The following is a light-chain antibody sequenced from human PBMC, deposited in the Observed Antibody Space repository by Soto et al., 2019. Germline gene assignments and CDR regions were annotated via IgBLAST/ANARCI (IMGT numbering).Light chain of an antibody. CDR2: AAS. CDR1: QIISRW. CDR3: QQSHSTPRT. V-gene: IGKV1-39*01. J-gene: IGKJ5*01. Sequence: DIQMTQSPSTLSASVGERVTITCLCSQIISRWLAWYQQKSGQAPKFLIYAASTLQSGVPSRFSGSGSGTDFTLTISSLQPEDVATYYCQQSHSTPRTFGQGTRLEI.